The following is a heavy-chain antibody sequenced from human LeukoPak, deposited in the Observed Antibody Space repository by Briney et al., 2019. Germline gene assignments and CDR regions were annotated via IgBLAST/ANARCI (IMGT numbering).Heavy chain of an antibody. V-gene: IGHV3-53*01. J-gene: IGHJ4*02. CDR3: THGSMYQLDY. D-gene: IGHD2-2*01. Sequence: GGSLRLSCAASGFTVSSNYMSWVRQAPGKGLEWVSVIYSGGSTYYADSVRGRFTISRDNSKNTLYLQMNSLRAEDTAVYYCTHGSMYQLDYWGQGTLVTVSS. CDR1: GFTVSSNY. CDR2: IYSGGST.